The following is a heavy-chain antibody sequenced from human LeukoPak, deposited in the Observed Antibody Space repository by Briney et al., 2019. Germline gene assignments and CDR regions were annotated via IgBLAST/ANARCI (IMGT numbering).Heavy chain of an antibody. CDR1: GFTFSSYW. D-gene: IGHD3-22*01. Sequence: PGGSLRLSCAASGFTFSSYWMSWVRQAPGKGLEWVANIKQDGSEKYYVDSVKGRFTISRDNAKNSLYLQMNSLRAEDTAVYYCAREGTYYYDSSGSDYWGQGTLVTVSS. CDR3: AREGTYYYDSSGSDY. J-gene: IGHJ4*02. V-gene: IGHV3-7*05. CDR2: IKQDGSEK.